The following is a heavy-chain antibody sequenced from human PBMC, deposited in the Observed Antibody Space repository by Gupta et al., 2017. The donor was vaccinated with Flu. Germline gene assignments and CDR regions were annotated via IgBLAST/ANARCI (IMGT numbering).Heavy chain of an antibody. J-gene: IGHJ5*02. D-gene: IGHD1-26*01. CDR3: ANGGWVRQVGFEP. Sequence: EVQLLESGGALVQPGGSLTLSCAASGFTFSNYAMNWVRQAPGKGLEWGSSIVGRGDVTSYADSVKGRCTISRDNSKNMLYLQMNSLRADETAMYYCANGGWVRQVGFEPWGQGTLVTVSS. CDR2: IVGRGDVT. V-gene: IGHV3-23*01. CDR1: GFTFSNYA.